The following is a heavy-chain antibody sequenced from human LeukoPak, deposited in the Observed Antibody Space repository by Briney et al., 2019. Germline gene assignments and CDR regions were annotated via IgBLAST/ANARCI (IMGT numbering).Heavy chain of an antibody. D-gene: IGHD2-21*01. CDR2: IYYSGST. J-gene: IGHJ6*02. Sequence: SQTLSLTCTVSGGSISSYYWSWIRQPPGKGLEWIGYIYYSGSTNYNPSLKSRVTISVDTSKNQFSLKLSSVTAADAAVYYCARLVRYYGMDVWGQGTTVTVSS. CDR3: ARLVRYYGMDV. CDR1: GGSISSYY. V-gene: IGHV4-59*01.